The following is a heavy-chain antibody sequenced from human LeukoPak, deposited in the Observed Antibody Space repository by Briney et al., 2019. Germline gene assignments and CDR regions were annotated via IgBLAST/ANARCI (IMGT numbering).Heavy chain of an antibody. CDR2: ISSSSSTI. CDR3: ARDRTKYSSQAGSSGPWFDP. J-gene: IGHJ5*02. CDR1: GFTFSSYS. D-gene: IGHD6-19*01. Sequence: PGGSLRLSCAASGFTFSSYSMNWVRQAPGKGLEWVSYISSSSSTIYYADSVKGRFTISRDNAKNSLYLQMNSLRAEDTAVYYCARDRTKYSSQAGSSGPWFDPWGQGTLVTVSS. V-gene: IGHV3-48*01.